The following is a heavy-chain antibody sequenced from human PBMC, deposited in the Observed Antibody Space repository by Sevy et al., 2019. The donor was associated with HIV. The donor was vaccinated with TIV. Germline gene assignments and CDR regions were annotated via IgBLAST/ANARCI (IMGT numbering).Heavy chain of an antibody. CDR3: ASYTYYYDSSGYNS. V-gene: IGHV3-11*01. D-gene: IGHD3-22*01. Sequence: GSLRLSCAASGFTFSDHYMSWIRQAPGKGLEWVSYISSSGSTIYYADSVKGRFTISRDNAKNSLNLQMNSLRAEDTAVYYCASYTYYYDSSGYNSWGQGTLVTVSS. CDR2: ISSSGSTI. J-gene: IGHJ4*02. CDR1: GFTFSDHY.